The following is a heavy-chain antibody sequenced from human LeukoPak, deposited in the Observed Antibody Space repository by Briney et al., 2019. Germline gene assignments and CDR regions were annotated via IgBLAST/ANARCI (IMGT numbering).Heavy chain of an antibody. J-gene: IGHJ6*02. CDR1: GFTFSSYA. CDR3: AKDGAAKGEYYYYGMDV. V-gene: IGHV3-23*01. D-gene: IGHD2-15*01. CDR2: ISGSGGST. Sequence: GGSMRLSCAASGFTFSSYAMSWVRQAPGRGLEWVAAISGSGGSTYYADSVKGRFTISRDNSKNTLYLQMNSLRAEDTAVYYCAKDGAAKGEYYYYGMDVWGQGTTVTVSS.